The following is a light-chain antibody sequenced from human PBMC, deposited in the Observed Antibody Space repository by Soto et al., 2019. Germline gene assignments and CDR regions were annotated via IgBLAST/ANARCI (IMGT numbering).Light chain of an antibody. Sequence: DIVMTQSPAILSVSLGERATLSCLASQSISDKLAWYQQRSGQAPRLLIYGASTRATGVPARFSGSGSGTEFTLTISSRQSDDFAIYYCQQYKSWPPLTFGGGTKVE. CDR3: QQYKSWPPLT. J-gene: IGKJ4*01. V-gene: IGKV3-15*01. CDR1: QSISDK. CDR2: GAS.